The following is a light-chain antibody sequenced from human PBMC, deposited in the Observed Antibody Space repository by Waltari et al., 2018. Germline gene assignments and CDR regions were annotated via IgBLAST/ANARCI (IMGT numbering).Light chain of an antibody. J-gene: IGKJ4*01. CDR3: QQYGTSPVT. CDR2: GAS. Sequence: EIVLTQSPGTPSLSPGETTTLPCRASQSLNRKFLAWYQQRPGQTPRLLIYGASTRAIGTPDRFRGSGSGIDFTLTISRLQPDDFAVYYCQQYGTSPVTFGGGTKVEIK. CDR1: QSLNRKF. V-gene: IGKV3-20*01.